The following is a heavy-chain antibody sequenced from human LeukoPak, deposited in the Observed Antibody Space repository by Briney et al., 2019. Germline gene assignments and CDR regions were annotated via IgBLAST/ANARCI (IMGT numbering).Heavy chain of an antibody. CDR3: ASQRTTVPPGGY. J-gene: IGHJ4*02. D-gene: IGHD4-17*01. V-gene: IGHV3-48*04. Sequence: PGGSLRLSCAASGFTFSSYAMHWVRQAPGKGLEWVSYISSSGSTIYYADSVKGRFTISRDNAKNSLYLQMNSLRAEDTAVYYCASQRTTVPPGGYWGQGTLVTVSS. CDR2: ISSSGSTI. CDR1: GFTFSSYA.